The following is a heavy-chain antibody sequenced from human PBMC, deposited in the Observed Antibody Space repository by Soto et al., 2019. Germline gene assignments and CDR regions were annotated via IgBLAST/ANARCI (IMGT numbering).Heavy chain of an antibody. CDR3: AKNEGYSSGWYLD. Sequence: EVQQLESGGGLVQPGGSLRLSCAASGFTFSSYGMSWVRQAPGKGLEWVSAISGSGGSTYNADSVKGRFTISRDNSKNTLYLQMNSLRAEDMAVYYCAKNEGYSSGWYLDWGQGTLVTVSS. J-gene: IGHJ4*02. CDR1: GFTFSSYG. CDR2: ISGSGGST. D-gene: IGHD6-19*01. V-gene: IGHV3-23*01.